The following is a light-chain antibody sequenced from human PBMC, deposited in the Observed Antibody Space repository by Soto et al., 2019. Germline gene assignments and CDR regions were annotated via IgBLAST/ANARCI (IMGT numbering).Light chain of an antibody. CDR3: QQYYSTPWT. CDR2: WAF. CDR1: QSVLYSSNNKNY. V-gene: IGKV4-1*01. Sequence: DIVMTQSPESLAVSLGERVTVNCKSSQSVLYSSNNKNYLAWYQQKPGQPPKLLIYWAFTRESGVPDRFSGSGSGTDFTLTISSLQAEDVAVYYCQQYYSTPWTFGQGTKVEIK. J-gene: IGKJ1*01.